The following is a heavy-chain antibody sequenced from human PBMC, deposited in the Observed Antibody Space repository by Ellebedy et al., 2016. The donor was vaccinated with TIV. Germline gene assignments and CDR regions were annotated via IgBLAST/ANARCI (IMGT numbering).Heavy chain of an antibody. Sequence: ASVKVSCKASGYDFGTYSVSWVRQAPGQGLEWMGWISAYTGNTNYAQKFQGRVSLTTDISTNTAYMELRSLRSDDTAVYYCARDMVQGMVSRYLWYDYWGQGTLVTVSS. CDR3: ARDMVQGMVSRYLWYDY. V-gene: IGHV1-18*01. CDR2: ISAYTGNT. D-gene: IGHD5/OR15-5a*01. J-gene: IGHJ4*02. CDR1: GYDFGTYS.